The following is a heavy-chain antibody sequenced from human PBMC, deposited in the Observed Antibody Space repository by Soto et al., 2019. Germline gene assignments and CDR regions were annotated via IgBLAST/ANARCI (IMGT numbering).Heavy chain of an antibody. D-gene: IGHD6-13*01. CDR2: IYYSGST. CDR3: ARGILEAAASKSFDI. V-gene: IGHV4-59*01. J-gene: IGHJ3*02. CDR1: NGSISEYY. Sequence: SETLSLTCIVSNGSISEYYWTWIRQPPGKGLEWIGYIYYSGSTHYSPSLKSRVTISVDTSKNQFSLKLSSVTAADTAVYFCARGILEAAASKSFDIWGQGTMVTVSS.